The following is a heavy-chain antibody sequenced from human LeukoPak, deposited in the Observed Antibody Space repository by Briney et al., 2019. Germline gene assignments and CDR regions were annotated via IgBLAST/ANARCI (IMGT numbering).Heavy chain of an antibody. V-gene: IGHV3-23*01. D-gene: IGHD2-15*01. CDR1: GFTFSSYG. J-gene: IGHJ6*03. CDR3: AKTSCSGGSCYVYYMDV. Sequence: GSLRLSCAASGFTFSSYGRSWVRQAPGKGLEWVSGISGSGGSTYYADSVKGRFTISRDNSKNTLYLQMNSLRAEDTAVYYCAKTSCSGGSCYVYYMDVWGKGTTVTISS. CDR2: ISGSGGST.